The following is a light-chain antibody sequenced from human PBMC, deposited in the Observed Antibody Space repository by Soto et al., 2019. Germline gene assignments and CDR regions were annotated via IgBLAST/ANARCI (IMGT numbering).Light chain of an antibody. CDR1: QSVTSN. CDR3: QQYNNWPPST. Sequence: EIVLTQSPDTLAVSPGEVATLSCWASQSVTSNLAWYQQKRGQAPRLLIYAASTRATGVPARFSGSGSGTEFTLTISSLQSDDYAVCYCQQYNNWPPSTLGEGRPLGIK. V-gene: IGKV3D-15*01. CDR2: AAS. J-gene: IGKJ5*01.